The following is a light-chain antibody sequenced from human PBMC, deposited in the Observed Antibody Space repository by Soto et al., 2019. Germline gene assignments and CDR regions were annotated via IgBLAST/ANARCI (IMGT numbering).Light chain of an antibody. CDR3: QQLNSYPLLGFT. V-gene: IGKV1-9*01. CDR1: QGISSY. Sequence: DIQLTQSPSFLSASVGDRVTITCRASQGISSYLAWYQQKPGKAPKLLIYAASTLQSGVPSRFSGSGSGTEFTLTISSLQPEDFATYYCQQLNSYPLLGFTFGPGTKVDIK. J-gene: IGKJ3*01. CDR2: AAS.